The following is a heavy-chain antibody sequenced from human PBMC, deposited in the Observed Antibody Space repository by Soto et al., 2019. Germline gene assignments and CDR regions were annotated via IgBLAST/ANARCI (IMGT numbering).Heavy chain of an antibody. V-gene: IGHV3-21*02. Sequence: EVQLVESGGGLVKPGGSLRHSCAASGFTFSSYSMNWVRQAPGKGLEWVASISSSSSYIYYADSVKGRFTISRDKAKNSLFLQMSSLRAEDTALYYCARHQGPAAGNYGMDVWGRGTTVTVSS. CDR3: ARHQGPAAGNYGMDV. CDR2: ISSSSSYI. CDR1: GFTFSSYS. D-gene: IGHD6-13*01. J-gene: IGHJ6*02.